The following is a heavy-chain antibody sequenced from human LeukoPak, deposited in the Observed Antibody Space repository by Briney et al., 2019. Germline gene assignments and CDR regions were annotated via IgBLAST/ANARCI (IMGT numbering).Heavy chain of an antibody. D-gene: IGHD3-22*01. CDR3: AREVYDSNYFDY. CDR2: IIPIFGTA. CDR1: GGTFSSYA. J-gene: IGHJ4*02. V-gene: IGHV1-69*13. Sequence: ASVKVSCKASGGTFSSYAISWVRQAPGQGLEWMGGIIPIFGTANYAQKFQGRVTITADESTSTAYMEPSSLRSEDTAVYYCAREVYDSNYFDYWGQGTLVTVSS.